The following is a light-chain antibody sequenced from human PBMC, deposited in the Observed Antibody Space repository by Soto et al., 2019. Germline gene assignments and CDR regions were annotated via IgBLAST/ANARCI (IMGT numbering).Light chain of an antibody. CDR3: SSYTNTSTLYV. J-gene: IGLJ1*01. Sequence: QSALAQPRSVSGSPGQSVTLSCTGTSSDVGGYDFVSWYQQYPGKAPKLMISEVSNRPSGVSNRFSGSKSGNTASLTISGLQAEDEADYYCSSYTNTSTLYVFGTGTKLTVL. CDR2: EVS. CDR1: SSDVGGYDF. V-gene: IGLV2-14*01.